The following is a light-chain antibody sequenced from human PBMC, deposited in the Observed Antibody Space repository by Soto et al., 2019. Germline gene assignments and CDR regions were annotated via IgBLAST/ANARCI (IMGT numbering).Light chain of an antibody. J-gene: IGKJ2*01. V-gene: IGKV3-15*01. Sequence: IVMTQSPATLSVSPGERATLSCRASQSVSSNLAWYQQKPGQAPRLLIYGASTRATGIPARFSGSGSGTEFTLTIRSLQSEDFAVYYCQQYNNWPPYTFGQGTKLEIK. CDR1: QSVSSN. CDR3: QQYNNWPPYT. CDR2: GAS.